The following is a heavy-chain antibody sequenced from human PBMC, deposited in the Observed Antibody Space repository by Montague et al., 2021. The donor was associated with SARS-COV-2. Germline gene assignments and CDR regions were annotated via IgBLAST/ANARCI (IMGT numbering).Heavy chain of an antibody. V-gene: IGHV4-59*13. CDR2: GYFSKNT. J-gene: IGHJ3*02. CDR3: AREARCSYDSSVPGVFDI. Sequence: SETLSLTCTLSGASISTSYCRWTRPPQGTGLGWVGLGYFSKNTISNPSPKTRNTVSVHTSKRQFSQKLSSVTAADTAVYYCAREARCSYDSSVPGVFDIWGQGTMVTVAS. D-gene: IGHD3-22*01. CDR1: GASISTSY.